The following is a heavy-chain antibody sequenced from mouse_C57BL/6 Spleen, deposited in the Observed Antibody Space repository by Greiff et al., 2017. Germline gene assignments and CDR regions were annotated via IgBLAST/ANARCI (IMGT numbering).Heavy chain of an antibody. J-gene: IGHJ1*03. Sequence: VQLQQSGPELVKPGASVKISCKASGYAFSSSWMNWVKQRPGKGLEWIGRIYPGDGDTNYNGKFKGKATLTADKSSSTAYMQLSSLTSEDSAVYFCARSPYGSYGYFDVWGTGTTVTVSS. D-gene: IGHD2-1*01. CDR1: GYAFSSSW. V-gene: IGHV1-82*01. CDR3: ARSPYGSYGYFDV. CDR2: IYPGDGDT.